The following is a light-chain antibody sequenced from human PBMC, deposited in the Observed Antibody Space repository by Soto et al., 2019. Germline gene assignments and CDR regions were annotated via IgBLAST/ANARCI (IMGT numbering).Light chain of an antibody. J-gene: IGKJ1*01. CDR2: AAS. Sequence: DIQMTQSPSSLSASVGDRVTITCRASQGIRNDLVWYQQIPGKAPKRLIYAASSLQSGVPSRFSGSGSGTDFTSPIESLQPEDFATYYCLQHNTDPWTFGQGTKVEIK. CDR1: QGIRND. V-gene: IGKV1-17*01. CDR3: LQHNTDPWT.